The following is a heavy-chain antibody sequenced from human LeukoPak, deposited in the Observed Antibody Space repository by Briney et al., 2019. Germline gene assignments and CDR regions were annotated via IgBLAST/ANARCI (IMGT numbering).Heavy chain of an antibody. CDR1: GFTFSSYA. J-gene: IGHJ4*02. CDR2: ISGSGGST. CDR3: ASTPGYNSGWYGLGY. Sequence: GGSLRLSCAASGFTFSSYAMSWVRQAPGKGLEWVSAISGSGGSTYYADSVKGRFTISRDNSKNTLYLQMNSLRAEDTAVYYCASTPGYNSGWYGLGYWGQGTLVTVSS. V-gene: IGHV3-23*01. D-gene: IGHD6-19*01.